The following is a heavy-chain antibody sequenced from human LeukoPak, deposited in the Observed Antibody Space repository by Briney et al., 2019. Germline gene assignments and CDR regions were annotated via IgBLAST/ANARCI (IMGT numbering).Heavy chain of an antibody. CDR3: ARGLGGSYPFDC. CDR1: GFTFSNYW. D-gene: IGHD3-16*02. V-gene: IGHV3-74*01. Sequence: PGGSLRLSCAASGFTFSNYWMDWVRQAPGKGLEWVSRINTDGSRTTYADSVKGRFTISRDNAKNTLYLQMNSLRADDTAVYFCARGLGGSYPFDCWGQGALVTVSS. CDR2: INTDGSRT. J-gene: IGHJ4*02.